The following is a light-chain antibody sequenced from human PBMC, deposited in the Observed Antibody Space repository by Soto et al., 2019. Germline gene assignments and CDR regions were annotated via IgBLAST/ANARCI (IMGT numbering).Light chain of an antibody. CDR2: KAS. CDR3: QQYNTYPIT. Sequence: DIQMTQSPSTLSASVGDRVTITCRASQSISDWLAWYQQKPGKAPKLLIYKASGLESGAPSRFSGSGSGTEFTLTITSLQPDDFATYYCQQYNTYPITFGQGTLLEIK. J-gene: IGKJ5*01. V-gene: IGKV1-5*03. CDR1: QSISDW.